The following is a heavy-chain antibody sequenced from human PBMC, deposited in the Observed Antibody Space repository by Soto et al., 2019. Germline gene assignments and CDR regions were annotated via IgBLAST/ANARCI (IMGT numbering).Heavy chain of an antibody. D-gene: IGHD2-2*01. CDR1: GFTFSNFA. CDR3: AKDTSSSPYYMDI. J-gene: IGHJ6*03. Sequence: EVQVLESGGGSVQPGGSLRLSCAASGFTFSNFAMSWVRHAPGKGREWVSEISGSTGTTYYAASVKGRFIISRDNSKNTVHLQMNSLRAEDTAVYDCAKDTSSSPYYMDIWGKGTAVTVSS. V-gene: IGHV3-23*01. CDR2: ISGSTGTT.